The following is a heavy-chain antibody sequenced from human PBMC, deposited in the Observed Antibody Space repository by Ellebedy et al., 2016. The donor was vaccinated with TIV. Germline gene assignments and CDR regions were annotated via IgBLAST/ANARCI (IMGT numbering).Heavy chain of an antibody. V-gene: IGHV1-2*02. D-gene: IGHD1-1*01. Sequence: ASVKVSCKASGGTFSSYAISWVRQAPGQGLEWMGWINPNSGGTNYAQKFQGRVTMTIDTSINTAYMELSSLTSDDTAVYFCARENWHFDSWGQGTLVIVSS. J-gene: IGHJ5*02. CDR3: ARENWHFDS. CDR2: INPNSGGT. CDR1: GGTFSSYA.